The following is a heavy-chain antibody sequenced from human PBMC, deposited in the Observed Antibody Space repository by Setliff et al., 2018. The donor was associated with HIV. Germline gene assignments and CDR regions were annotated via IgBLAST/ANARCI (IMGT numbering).Heavy chain of an antibody. D-gene: IGHD2-8*01. J-gene: IGHJ4*02. Sequence: PSETLSLTCTVSDDPINSFYWSWIRQPPGKGLEWIGNIYTSGSTNYNPSLKSRVTISVDTSKNQFSLRLSSVTAADTAVYYCASSPIITNGYYFDYWGPGTLVTVSS. CDR3: ASSPIITNGYYFDY. CDR1: DDPINSFY. CDR2: IYTSGST. V-gene: IGHV4-4*09.